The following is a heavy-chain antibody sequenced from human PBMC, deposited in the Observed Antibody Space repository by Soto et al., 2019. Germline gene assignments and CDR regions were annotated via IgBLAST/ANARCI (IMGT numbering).Heavy chain of an antibody. CDR3: ARRWGGTFDY. V-gene: IGHV4-59*01. CDR1: GGSISSYY. Sequence: QVQLQESGPGLVKPSETLSLTCTVSGGSISSYYWSWIRQPPGKGLEWIGYINYSGSTNYNPSLDSRGTISLDTSKTKFSLALSSVTAADTAVYYCARRWGGTFDYWGQGTLVPVSS. J-gene: IGHJ4*02. CDR2: INYSGST. D-gene: IGHD2-21*01.